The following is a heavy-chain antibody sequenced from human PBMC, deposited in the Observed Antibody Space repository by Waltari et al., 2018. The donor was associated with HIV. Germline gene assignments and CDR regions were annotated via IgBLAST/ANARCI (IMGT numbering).Heavy chain of an antibody. CDR2: FDPEQGKT. CDR3: TTEGLYCSGGTCYSRFDP. CDR1: GYTLSELS. D-gene: IGHD2-15*01. Sequence: ASVKVSCKVSGYTLSELSMHWVRQAPGKGLEWMGGFDPEQGKTIYAQNFQGRVTMTEDAATDTAYMELSSLRSEDTAVYYCTTEGLYCSGGTCYSRFDPWGQGTLVTVSS. V-gene: IGHV1-24*01. J-gene: IGHJ5*02.